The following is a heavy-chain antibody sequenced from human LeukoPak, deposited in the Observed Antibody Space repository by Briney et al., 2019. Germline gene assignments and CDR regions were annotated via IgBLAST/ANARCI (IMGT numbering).Heavy chain of an antibody. V-gene: IGHV3-48*03. D-gene: IGHD2-2*01. CDR1: GFTFSSFE. Sequence: HSGGTLRLSCAASGFTFSSFEMNWVRQAPGKGLEWLTYISRSGTTIYYADSVKGRFTISRDNAKNSLYLQMNSLQVDDTAVYYCAGGDCSSTRCYRAGQREWGQGTLVTVSS. J-gene: IGHJ4*02. CDR3: AGGDCSSTRCYRAGQRE. CDR2: ISRSGTTI.